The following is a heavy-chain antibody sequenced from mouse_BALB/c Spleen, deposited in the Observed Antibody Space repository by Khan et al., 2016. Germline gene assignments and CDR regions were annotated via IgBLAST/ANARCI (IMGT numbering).Heavy chain of an antibody. J-gene: IGHJ4*01. Sequence: EVQLQESGPGLVKPSQSLSLTCTVTGYSITSDYAWNWIRQFPGNKLEWMGYISYSGSTSYNPYLKSRISITRDTSKNQFFLQLNSVTTEDTATYYCASYYGNYYAMDYWGQGTSVTVSS. V-gene: IGHV3-2*02. CDR3: ASYYGNYYAMDY. D-gene: IGHD2-1*01. CDR2: ISYSGST. CDR1: GYSITSDYA.